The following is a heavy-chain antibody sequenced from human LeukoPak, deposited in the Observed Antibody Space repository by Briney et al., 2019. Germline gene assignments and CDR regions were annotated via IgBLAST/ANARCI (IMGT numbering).Heavy chain of an antibody. D-gene: IGHD2-21*02. CDR2: IGTSSTTI. J-gene: IGHJ6*02. Sequence: GGSLRLSCAASGFTFSSYTMNWVRQPPGKGLEWVSNIGTSSTTIYYADSVKGRFTISRENAKNSLYLQMNSLRAEDTAVYFCARGYCGGDCNPSYWSMDVWGQGTTVTISS. V-gene: IGHV3-48*04. CDR3: ARGYCGGDCNPSYWSMDV. CDR1: GFTFSSYT.